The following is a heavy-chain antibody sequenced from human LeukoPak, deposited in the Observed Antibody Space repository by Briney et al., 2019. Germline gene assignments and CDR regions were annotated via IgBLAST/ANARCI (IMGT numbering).Heavy chain of an antibody. V-gene: IGHV3-23*01. D-gene: IGHD6-13*01. CDR1: GFTFSTYA. CDR2: ISVSGSST. J-gene: IGHJ4*02. CDR3: RGRTGWRPAAGIDS. Sequence: PGGSLRLSCAASGFTFSTYAMSWVRQAPGKGLEWVSGISVSGSSTYYADSVKGRFTISRDGAENSLFLQLNTLRPGDTALYCARGRTGWRPAAGIDSWGQGTLVTVSS.